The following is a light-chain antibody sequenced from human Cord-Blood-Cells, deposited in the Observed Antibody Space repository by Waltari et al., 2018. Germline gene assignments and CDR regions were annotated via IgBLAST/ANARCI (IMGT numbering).Light chain of an antibody. CDR2: EGS. J-gene: IGLJ3*02. CDR3: CSYAGSSTYWV. CDR1: SSDVGSYNL. V-gene: IGLV2-23*01. Sequence: QSARTQPASVSGSPGQSITISCPGTSSDVGSYNLVSRYQQHPGKAPKLMLYEGSKRRSWVSNRFSGSKSGNTASLTISGLQAEDEADYYCCSYAGSSTYWVFGGGTKLTVL.